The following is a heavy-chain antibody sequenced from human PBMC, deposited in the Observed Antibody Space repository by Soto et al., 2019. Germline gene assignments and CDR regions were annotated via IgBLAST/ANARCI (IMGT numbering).Heavy chain of an antibody. D-gene: IGHD1-7*01. J-gene: IGHJ4*02. CDR1: GGTFSSYP. CDR2: IIPILDIT. CDR3: ARPTSTGTTYGYYFDY. Sequence: QVQLVQSGAEVKKPGSSVKVSCKASGGTFSSYPISWVRQAPGKGLEWMGRIIPILDITDYAQRFQGRVTITADKSTSTAYMELSSLSSDDTAVYYCARPTSTGTTYGYYFDYWGQGTLVTVSS. V-gene: IGHV1-69*02.